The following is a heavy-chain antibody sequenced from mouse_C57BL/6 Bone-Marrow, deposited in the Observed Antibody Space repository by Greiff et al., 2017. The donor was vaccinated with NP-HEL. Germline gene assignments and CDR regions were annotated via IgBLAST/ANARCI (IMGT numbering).Heavy chain of an antibody. D-gene: IGHD1-1*01. CDR3: TATTVVADAY. Sequence: VQLQQSGAELVRPGASVKLSCTASGFNIKDDYMHWVKQRPEQGLEWIGWIDPENGDTEYASKFQGKATITADTSSNTAYLQLSSLTSEDTAVYYCTATTVVADAYWGQGTLVTVSA. V-gene: IGHV14-4*01. J-gene: IGHJ3*01. CDR2: IDPENGDT. CDR1: GFNIKDDY.